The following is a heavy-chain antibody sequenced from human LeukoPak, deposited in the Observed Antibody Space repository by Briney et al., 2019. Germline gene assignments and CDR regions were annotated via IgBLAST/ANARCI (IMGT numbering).Heavy chain of an antibody. J-gene: IGHJ4*02. Sequence: PGGSLRLSCAASGFTFSSYEMNWVRQAPGKGLEWVSYISTSGSTSVSTIYYAESVKGRFTISRGNAKNSLYLQMNSLRVEDTAVYYCARDRSVVYFDYWGQGTLVTVSS. CDR3: ARDRSVVYFDY. CDR1: GFTFSSYE. CDR2: ISTSGSTSVSTI. D-gene: IGHD2-21*01. V-gene: IGHV3-48*03.